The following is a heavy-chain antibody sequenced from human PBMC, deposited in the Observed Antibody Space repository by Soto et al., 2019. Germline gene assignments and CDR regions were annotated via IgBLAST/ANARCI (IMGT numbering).Heavy chain of an antibody. CDR3: ARDQRDYGDYIDAFDI. J-gene: IGHJ3*02. CDR1: GGSISSGGYY. D-gene: IGHD4-17*01. V-gene: IGHV4-31*03. CDR2: IYYSGST. Sequence: SETLSLTCTVSGGSISSGGYYWSWIRQHPGKGLEWIGYIYYSGSTYYNPSLKSRVTISVDTSKNQFSLKLSSVTAADTAVYYCARDQRDYGDYIDAFDIWGQGTMVTVSS.